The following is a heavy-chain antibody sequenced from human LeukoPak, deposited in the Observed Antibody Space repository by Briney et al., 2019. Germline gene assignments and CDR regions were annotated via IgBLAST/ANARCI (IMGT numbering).Heavy chain of an antibody. D-gene: IGHD3-22*01. V-gene: IGHV4-59*08. J-gene: IGHJ4*02. CDR3: SRREDSGTSGYYGL. CDR1: GGFISSYF. Sequence: SETLSLTCTVSGGFISSYFWSWIRQPPGKGLEWIGYIHYSGFTNYNPSLKSRVTISVDTSKNQLSLKLSSVTAADTAVYYCSRREDSGTSGYYGLWGQGTLVTVSS. CDR2: IHYSGFT.